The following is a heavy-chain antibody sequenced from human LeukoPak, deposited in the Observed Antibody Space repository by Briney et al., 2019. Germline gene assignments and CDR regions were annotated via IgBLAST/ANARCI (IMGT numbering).Heavy chain of an antibody. CDR1: EVSVKTAC. D-gene: IGHD2-8*01. CDR2: IYGGGSGTT. V-gene: IGHV3-66*02. CDR3: ARGPERTGVGTRYYYDMDV. Sequence: GGSLRLSCAASEVSVKTACMKWVRQTAGKGLEWVAVIYGGGSGTTFYADSVKGRFTISRDNSKNTLYLQMNSLRAEDTAVYYCARGPERTGVGTRYYYDMDVWGQGTTVTVSS. J-gene: IGHJ6*02.